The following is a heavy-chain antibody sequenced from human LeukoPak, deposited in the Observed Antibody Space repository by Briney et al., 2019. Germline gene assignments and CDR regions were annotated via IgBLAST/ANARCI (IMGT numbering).Heavy chain of an antibody. Sequence: GGSLRLSCAASGFTFSSYWMSWVRQAPGKGLEWVANIKQDGSEKYYVDSVKGRFTIYRDNSKNSLSLQMNSLRTEDTALYYCAIGSSWYRDAFDIWGQGTMVTVSS. CDR3: AIGSSWYRDAFDI. CDR1: GFTFSSYW. J-gene: IGHJ3*02. V-gene: IGHV3-7*03. D-gene: IGHD6-13*01. CDR2: IKQDGSEK.